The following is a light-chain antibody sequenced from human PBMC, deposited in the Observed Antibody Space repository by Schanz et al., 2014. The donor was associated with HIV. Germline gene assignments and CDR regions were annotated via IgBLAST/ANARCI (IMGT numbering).Light chain of an antibody. J-gene: IGKJ1*01. CDR2: GAS. V-gene: IGKV3-20*01. CDR3: QQYGSSPWT. Sequence: EIVLTQSPGTLSLSPGERATLSCRASQTVSSSYFAWYQQKPGQAPRLLIYGASNRATGIPDRFSGGVSGTDFTLTISRVEPEDYAVYYCQQYGSSPWTFGQGTRVDVK. CDR1: QTVSSSY.